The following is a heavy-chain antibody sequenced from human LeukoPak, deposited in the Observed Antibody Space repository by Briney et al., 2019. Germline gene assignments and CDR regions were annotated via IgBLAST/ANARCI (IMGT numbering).Heavy chain of an antibody. CDR1: GFTFSSYG. CDR2: ISFDGTIE. V-gene: IGHV3-30*03. J-gene: IGHJ3*02. Sequence: PGRSLRLSCAASGFTFSSYGIHWVRQAPGKGLEWVAVISFDGTIEYYTESVKGRFTSSRDNSKNTLYLQMNSLRVEDTAVYYCARGGYDFWSGYSIWGQGTMVTVSS. CDR3: ARGGYDFWSGYSI. D-gene: IGHD3-3*01.